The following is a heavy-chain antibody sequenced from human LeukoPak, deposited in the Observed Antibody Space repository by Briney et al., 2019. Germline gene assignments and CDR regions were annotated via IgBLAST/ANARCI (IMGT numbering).Heavy chain of an antibody. CDR1: GFTFSSYA. D-gene: IGHD5-12*01. CDR2: ISDSGANT. J-gene: IGHJ4*02. V-gene: IGHV3-23*01. CDR3: VKDSGSFDY. Sequence: GGSLRLSCAASGFTFSSYAMAWVRQAPGKGLERVSAISDSGANTYYADSVKGRFTVSRDNSKNTLYLQMNSLRAEDTAVYYCVKDSGSFDYWGQGTLVTVSS.